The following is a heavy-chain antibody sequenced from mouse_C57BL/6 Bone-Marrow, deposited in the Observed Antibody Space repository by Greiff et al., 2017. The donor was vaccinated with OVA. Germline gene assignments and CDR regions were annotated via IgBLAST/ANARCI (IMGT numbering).Heavy chain of an antibody. J-gene: IGHJ3*01. CDR2: SRNKANDYTT. Sequence: EVKLMESGGGLVQSGRSLRLSCATSGFTFSDFYMEWVRQAPGKGLEWIAASRNKANDYTTEYSASVKGRFIVSRDTSQSILYLQMNALRAEDTAIYYCARDAVYGSFAYWGQGTLVTVSA. CDR1: GFTFSDFY. CDR3: ARDAVYGSFAY. D-gene: IGHD2-2*01. V-gene: IGHV7-1*01.